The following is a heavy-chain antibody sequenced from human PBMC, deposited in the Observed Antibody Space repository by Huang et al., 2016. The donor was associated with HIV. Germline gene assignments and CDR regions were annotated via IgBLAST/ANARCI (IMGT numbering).Heavy chain of an antibody. D-gene: IGHD2-2*03. CDR2: VDYKGTV. J-gene: IGHJ3*02. Sequence: AVCGGAVRGKGGTGIGREPGRGGEWMGEVDYKGTVRQNPCIKRRLTLLVDKSRNQVSMKMTAVTAADTAIYYCVRNPISGDDAFDMWGRGTRVTVSS. CDR3: VRNPISGDDAFDM. V-gene: IGHV4-34*01. CDR1: GGAVRGKG.